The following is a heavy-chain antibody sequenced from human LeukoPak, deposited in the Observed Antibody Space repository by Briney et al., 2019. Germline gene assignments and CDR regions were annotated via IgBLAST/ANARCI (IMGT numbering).Heavy chain of an antibody. CDR2: IYISEST. CDR3: ARAHRYGCWSGYQYYFDY. Sequence: SETLSLTRTVSGGSISIYYWSCLRQPAGEGLEWIGNIYISESTNYNPTPKRRVTMSIDVSKNQISLKLSSVTAADTDVYYCARAHRYGCWSGYQYYFDYWGQGTMVTVSS. V-gene: IGHV4-4*07. CDR1: GGSISIYY. J-gene: IGHJ4*02. D-gene: IGHD3-3*01.